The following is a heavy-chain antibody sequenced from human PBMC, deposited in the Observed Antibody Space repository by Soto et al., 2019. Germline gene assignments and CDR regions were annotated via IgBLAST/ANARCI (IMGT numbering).Heavy chain of an antibody. D-gene: IGHD5-18*01. CDR3: ARGGYSYGYFHY. Sequence: QVQLQQWGAGLLKPSETLSLTCAVYGGSFSGYYWSWIRQPPGKGLEWIGEINHSGSTNYNPSLKSRVTISVDTSKNQFSLKLSSVTAADTAVYYCARGGYSYGYFHYWGQGTLVTVSS. V-gene: IGHV4-34*01. CDR1: GGSFSGYY. J-gene: IGHJ4*02. CDR2: INHSGST.